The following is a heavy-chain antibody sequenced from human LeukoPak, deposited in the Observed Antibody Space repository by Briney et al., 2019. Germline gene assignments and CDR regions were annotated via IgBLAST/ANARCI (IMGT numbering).Heavy chain of an antibody. CDR2: IYSGGST. V-gene: IGHV3-66*01. Sequence: GGSLRLSCAASGFTFSSYSMNWVRQAPGKGLEWVSVIYSGGSTYYADSVKGRFTISRDNSKNTLYLQMNSLRAEDTAVYYCADMVRGVILSNWGQGTLVTVSS. J-gene: IGHJ4*02. CDR3: ADMVRGVILSN. CDR1: GFTFSSYS. D-gene: IGHD3-10*01.